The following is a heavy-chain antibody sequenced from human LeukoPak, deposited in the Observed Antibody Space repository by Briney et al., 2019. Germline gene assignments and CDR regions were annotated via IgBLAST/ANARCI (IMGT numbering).Heavy chain of an antibody. CDR1: GGTFSSYA. CDR2: IIPIFGTA. CDR3: ARVGLRWELLDAFDI. D-gene: IGHD1-26*01. Sequence: VASVKVSCKASGGTFSSYAISWVRQAPGQGLEWMGGIIPIFGTANYAQKFQGRVTITTDESTSTAYMELSSLRSEDTAVYYCARVGLRWELLDAFDIWGQGTMVTVSS. J-gene: IGHJ3*02. V-gene: IGHV1-69*05.